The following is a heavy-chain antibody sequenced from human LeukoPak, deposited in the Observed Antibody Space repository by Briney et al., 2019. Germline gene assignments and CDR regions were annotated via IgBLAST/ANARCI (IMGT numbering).Heavy chain of an antibody. J-gene: IGHJ5*02. V-gene: IGHV3-30*02. D-gene: IGHD3-10*01. CDR3: AKGGSGSPPWFDP. CDR1: GFTFSSYG. Sequence: GGSLRLSCAASGFTFSSYGMHWVRQAPGKGLEWVAFIRYDGSNKYYADSVKGRFTISRDNSKNTLYLQMNSLRAEDTAVYYCAKGGSGSPPWFDPWGQGTLVTVSS. CDR2: IRYDGSNK.